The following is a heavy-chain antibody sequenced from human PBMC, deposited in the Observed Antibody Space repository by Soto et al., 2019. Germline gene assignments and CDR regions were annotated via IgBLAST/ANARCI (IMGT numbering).Heavy chain of an antibody. CDR2: IYHSGSI. CDR1: GGSISSGGYS. J-gene: IGHJ4*02. V-gene: IGHV4-30-2*01. CDR3: ARCGYYYDSSGYYDY. D-gene: IGHD3-22*01. Sequence: QLQLQESGSGLVKPSQTLSLTCAVSGGSISSGGYSWSWIRQPPGKGLEWIGYIYHSGSIYYKPSIKSRVTISVDRSKNQFSLKLSSVTAADTAVYYCARCGYYYDSSGYYDYWGQGTLVTVSS.